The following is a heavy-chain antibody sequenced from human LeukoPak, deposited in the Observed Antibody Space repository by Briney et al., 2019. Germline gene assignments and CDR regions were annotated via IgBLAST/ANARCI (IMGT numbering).Heavy chain of an antibody. V-gene: IGHV1-18*01. D-gene: IGHD1-26*01. J-gene: IGHJ5*02. Sequence: GASVKVSCKASGYTFTSYGTSWVRQAPGQGLEWMGWISAYNGNTKYAQKLQGRVTMTTDTSTSTAYMELRGLRSDDTAVYYCARGSYANWLDPWGQGTLVTVSS. CDR2: ISAYNGNT. CDR3: ARGSYANWLDP. CDR1: GYTFTSYG.